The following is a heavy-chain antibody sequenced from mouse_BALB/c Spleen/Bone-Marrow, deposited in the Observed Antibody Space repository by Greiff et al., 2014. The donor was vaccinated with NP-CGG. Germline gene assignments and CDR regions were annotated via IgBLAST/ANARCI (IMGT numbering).Heavy chain of an antibody. Sequence: QVQLQQSGAELVKPGASVKLSCKASGYTFTSYWMHWVKQRPGKSLEWIGEINPSNGRTNYNEKFKSKATLTVDKSSSTAYMQLSSLTSEDSAVYYCARSGYDGFAYWGQGTLVTVSA. CDR3: ARSGYDGFAY. D-gene: IGHD2-2*01. J-gene: IGHJ3*01. V-gene: IGHV1S81*02. CDR2: INPSNGRT. CDR1: GYTFTSYW.